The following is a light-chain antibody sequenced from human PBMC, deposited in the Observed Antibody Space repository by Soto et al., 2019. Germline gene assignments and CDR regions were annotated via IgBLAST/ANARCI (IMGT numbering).Light chain of an antibody. CDR3: QQYGSSGT. J-gene: IGKJ1*01. V-gene: IGKV3-20*01. CDR1: QSVSNNY. CDR2: GAS. Sequence: EIVLTQSPCTLSLSPVERSTLSFMASQSVSNNYLAWYQQKPGQAPRLLIYGASNRATGIPDRFSGSGSGTDFTLTISRLEPEDFAVYYCQQYGSSGTFGQGTKVDIK.